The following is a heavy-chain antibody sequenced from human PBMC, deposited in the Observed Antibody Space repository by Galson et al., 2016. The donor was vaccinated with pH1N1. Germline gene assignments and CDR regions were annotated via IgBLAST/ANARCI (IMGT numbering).Heavy chain of an antibody. CDR1: GFTFSTFA. Sequence: SLRLSCAPSGFTFSTFAMGWVRQAPGKGLQWLSAISGGGATTYYIDSVKGRFTISRDNSKNTLSLEMNSLKAEDTALYYCVKYDSSGYYYGRLVNWGQGTLVTVSS. D-gene: IGHD3-22*01. CDR2: ISGGGATT. CDR3: VKYDSSGYYYGRLVN. V-gene: IGHV3-23*01. J-gene: IGHJ4*02.